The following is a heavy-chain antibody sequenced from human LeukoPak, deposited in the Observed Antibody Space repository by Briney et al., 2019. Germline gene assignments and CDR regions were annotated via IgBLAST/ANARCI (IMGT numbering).Heavy chain of an antibody. D-gene: IGHD3-10*01. CDR3: AKMEDRLTLTRGVIIGRD. CDR2: LSYDGSNE. CDR1: GFTFSSYA. J-gene: IGHJ4*02. Sequence: GGSLRLPCAASGFTFSSYAMHWVRQAPGKGLEWVAVLSYDGSNEYYADSVKGRFTISRDNSKNTLDLQMNSLRVEDTAVYYCAKMEDRLTLTRGVIIGRDWGQGTLVTVSS. V-gene: IGHV3-30*18.